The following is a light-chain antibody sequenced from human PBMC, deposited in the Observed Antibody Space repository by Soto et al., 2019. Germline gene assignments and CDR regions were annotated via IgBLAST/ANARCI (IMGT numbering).Light chain of an antibody. CDR2: WAS. J-gene: IGKJ2*01. V-gene: IGKV4-1*01. CDR3: QQYYTTPHT. CDR1: QSVLYSSKNKNY. Sequence: DIVMTQSPDSLAVSLGERATINCKSSQSVLYSSKNKNYLAWYQQKPGQPPNLLIYWASTRESGVPDRFSGSGSGTDFTLTISSLQAEDVAVYYCQQYYTTPHTFGQGTKLEIK.